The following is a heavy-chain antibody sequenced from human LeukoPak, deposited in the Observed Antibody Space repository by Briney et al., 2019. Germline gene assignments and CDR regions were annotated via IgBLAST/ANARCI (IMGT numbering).Heavy chain of an antibody. Sequence: GGSLRLSCAASGFTFSSYAMHWVRQAPGKGLEYVSAISSNGGSTYYANSVKGRFTISRDNSKNTLYLQMGGLRAEDMAVYYCARVQTYYGSGSLLYYFDYWGQGTLVTVSS. J-gene: IGHJ4*02. CDR2: ISSNGGST. V-gene: IGHV3-64*01. D-gene: IGHD3-10*01. CDR1: GFTFSSYA. CDR3: ARVQTYYGSGSLLYYFDY.